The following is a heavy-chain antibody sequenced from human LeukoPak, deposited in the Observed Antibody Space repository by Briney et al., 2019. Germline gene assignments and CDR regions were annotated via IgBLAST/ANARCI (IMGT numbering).Heavy chain of an antibody. Sequence: GGSLRLSCAASGFTLSSYAMHWVRQAPGKGLEWVAVTSFDGSNKYYADSVKGRFTISRDNSKNTPYLQMNSLRAEDTAVYYCARETMDTAMVLYFDYWGQGTLVTVSS. V-gene: IGHV3-30*04. CDR3: ARETMDTAMVLYFDY. CDR2: TSFDGSNK. CDR1: GFTLSSYA. J-gene: IGHJ4*02. D-gene: IGHD5-18*01.